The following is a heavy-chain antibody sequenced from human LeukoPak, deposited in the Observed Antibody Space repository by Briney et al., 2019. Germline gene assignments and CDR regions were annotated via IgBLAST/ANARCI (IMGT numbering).Heavy chain of an antibody. V-gene: IGHV1-2*06. CDR3: ARDYSSGWYDWYFDL. Sequence: ASVKVSCKASGYTFTGYYMHWVRQAPGQGLEWMGRINPNSGGTNYAQKFQGRVTMTRDTSISKAYMELSRLRSHDTAVYYCARDYSSGWYDWYFDLWGRGTLVTVSS. CDR1: GYTFTGYY. CDR2: INPNSGGT. D-gene: IGHD6-19*01. J-gene: IGHJ2*01.